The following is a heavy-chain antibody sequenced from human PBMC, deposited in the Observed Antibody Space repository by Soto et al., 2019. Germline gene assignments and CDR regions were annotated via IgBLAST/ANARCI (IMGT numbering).Heavy chain of an antibody. CDR1: GFSLSTSGVG. V-gene: IGHV2-5*02. J-gene: IGHJ5*02. D-gene: IGHD4-17*01. CDR2: IYWDDDK. Sequence: SGPTLVNPTQTLTLTCPFSGFSLSTSGVGVGWIRQPPGKALDWLALIYWDDDKRYSPSLKSRLTITKDTSKNQVVLTMTNMDPVDTATYYCAHSQSMTTVTPTEQYNWFDPWGQGTLDTGSS. CDR3: AHSQSMTTVTPTEQYNWFDP.